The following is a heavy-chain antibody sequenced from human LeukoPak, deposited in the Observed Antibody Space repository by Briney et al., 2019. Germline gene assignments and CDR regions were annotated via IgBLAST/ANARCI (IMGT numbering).Heavy chain of an antibody. CDR2: VYITGST. Sequence: SETLSLTCTVPGDSISSYYWSWIRQPAGKGLEWIGRVYITGSTNLNPALQSRVTMSVDTSKNQFSLKLTSVTAADTAVYYCARDRQWLVDHWGQGTLVTVSS. CDR3: ARDRQWLVDH. D-gene: IGHD6-19*01. J-gene: IGHJ5*02. CDR1: GDSISSYY. V-gene: IGHV4-4*07.